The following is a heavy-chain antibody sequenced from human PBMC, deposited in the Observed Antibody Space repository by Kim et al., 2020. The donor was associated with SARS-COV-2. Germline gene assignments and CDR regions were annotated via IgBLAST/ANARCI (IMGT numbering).Heavy chain of an antibody. CDR1: CGSISSGGYY. V-gene: IGHV4-31*03. CDR2: IYYSGRT. J-gene: IGHJ4*02. CDR3: ARGGFRYGSGSSPYYCDY. Sequence: SETLSLTCTVSCGSISSGGYYWSWIRQHPGKGLEWIGYIYYSGRTYYNPSLKSRVTISVDTSKNQFSLKLSSVTAADTAVYYCARGGFRYGSGSSPYYCDYWGQGTLVTVSS. D-gene: IGHD3-10*01.